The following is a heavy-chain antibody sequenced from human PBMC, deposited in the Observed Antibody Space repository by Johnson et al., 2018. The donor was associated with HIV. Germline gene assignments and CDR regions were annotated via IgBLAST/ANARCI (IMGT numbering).Heavy chain of an antibody. CDR1: GFTFDDYA. D-gene: IGHD3-10*01. Sequence: VQLVESGGVVVQPGGSLRLSCAASGFTFDDYAMHWVRQAPGKGLEWVSGISWNSGSIGYADSVKGRFTISRDNAKNSLYLQMNSLRAEDTALYYCAKDIVPMVQTDAFDIWGQGTMVTVSS. J-gene: IGHJ3*02. CDR3: AKDIVPMVQTDAFDI. V-gene: IGHV3-9*01. CDR2: ISWNSGSI.